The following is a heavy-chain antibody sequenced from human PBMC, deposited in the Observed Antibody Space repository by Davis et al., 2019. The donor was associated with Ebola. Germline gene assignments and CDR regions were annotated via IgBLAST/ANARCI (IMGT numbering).Heavy chain of an antibody. J-gene: IGHJ6*02. CDR3: ARGHSYGSMVYGVDV. CDR1: GVSFSGYY. CDR2: INHSGST. Sequence: SETLSLTCAVYGVSFSGYYWSWIRQPPGKGLEWIGEINHSGSTNYNPSLKSRVTISVDTSKNQFSLKLSSVTAADTAVYYCARGHSYGSMVYGVDVWGQGTTVSVSS. V-gene: IGHV4-34*01. D-gene: IGHD5-18*01.